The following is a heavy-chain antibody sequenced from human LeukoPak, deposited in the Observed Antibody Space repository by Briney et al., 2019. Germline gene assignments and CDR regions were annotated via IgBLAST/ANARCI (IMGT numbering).Heavy chain of an antibody. D-gene: IGHD3-22*01. CDR3: ARGPSSDYSDSSGYLDYFHH. V-gene: IGHV4-59*01. CDR1: GGSISSYY. Sequence: SSETLSLTCTVSGGSISSYYWSWIRQPPGKGLEWIGYIYYTGSTNCNPSLKSRVTISVHTSNNQFSLKLSSVTAADTAVYYCARGPSSDYSDSSGYLDYFHHWGQGTLVTVSS. J-gene: IGHJ1*01. CDR2: IYYTGST.